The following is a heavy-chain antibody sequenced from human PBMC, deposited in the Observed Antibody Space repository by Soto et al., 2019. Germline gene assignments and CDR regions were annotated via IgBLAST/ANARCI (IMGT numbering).Heavy chain of an antibody. J-gene: IGHJ3*02. CDR1: GYTFTGYY. CDR2: INTNSGGT. CDR3: ARGTVGSIAAAGTVVGAFDI. Sequence: GASVKVSCKASGYTFTGYYMHWVRQAPGQGLEWMGWINTNSGGTNYAQKFQGWVTMTRDMSISTVFMELSRLRSDDTAVYYFARGTVGSIAAAGTVVGAFDIWGQGTMVTVSS. D-gene: IGHD6-13*01. V-gene: IGHV1-2*04.